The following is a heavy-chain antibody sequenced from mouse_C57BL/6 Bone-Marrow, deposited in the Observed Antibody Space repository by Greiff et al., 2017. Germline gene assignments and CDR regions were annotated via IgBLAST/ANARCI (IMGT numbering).Heavy chain of an antibody. Sequence: EVKLVESGGGLVQPGGSMKLSCVASGFTFSNYWMNWVRQSPEKGLEWVAQIRLKSDNYATHYAESVKGRFTISRDESKSSVYLQMNNLRAEDTGIYYCTIYYGNYSLWYFDVWGTGTTVTVSS. V-gene: IGHV6-3*01. J-gene: IGHJ1*03. CDR1: GFTFSNYW. CDR2: IRLKSDNYAT. CDR3: TIYYGNYSLWYFDV. D-gene: IGHD2-1*01.